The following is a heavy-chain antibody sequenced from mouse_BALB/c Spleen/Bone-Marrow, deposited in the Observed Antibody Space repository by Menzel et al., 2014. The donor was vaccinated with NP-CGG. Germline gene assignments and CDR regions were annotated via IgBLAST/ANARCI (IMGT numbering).Heavy chain of an antibody. D-gene: IGHD2-2*01. CDR3: AGGWLPSYAMDY. CDR2: IDPANGNT. V-gene: IGHV14-3*02. CDR1: GFNIKDTY. Sequence: VQLQQSGAELVKPGASVKLSCTASGFNIKDTYMHWVKQRPEQGLEWIGRIDPANGNTKYDPKFQGKATITADTSSNTAYLQLSSQTSEDTAVYYCAGGWLPSYAMDYWGQGTSVTVSS. J-gene: IGHJ4*01.